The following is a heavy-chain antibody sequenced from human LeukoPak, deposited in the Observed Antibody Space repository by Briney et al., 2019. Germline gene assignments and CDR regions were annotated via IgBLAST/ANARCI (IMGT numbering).Heavy chain of an antibody. CDR3: AREPGYCSSTSCYGYYYYMDV. Sequence: SVKVSCKASGGTFSSYAISWVRQAPGQGLEWMGGIIPIFGTANYAQKFQGRVTITADESTSTAYMELSSLRSEDTAVYYCAREPGYCSSTSCYGYYYYMDVWGKGTTVTVSS. CDR1: GGTFSSYA. D-gene: IGHD2-2*01. J-gene: IGHJ6*03. CDR2: IIPIFGTA. V-gene: IGHV1-69*13.